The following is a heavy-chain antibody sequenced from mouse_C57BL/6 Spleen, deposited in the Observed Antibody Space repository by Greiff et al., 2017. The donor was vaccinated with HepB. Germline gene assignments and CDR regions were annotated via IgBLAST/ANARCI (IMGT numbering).Heavy chain of an antibody. J-gene: IGHJ4*01. CDR2: IHPNSGST. CDR3: ARGYYGSSYLYAMDY. D-gene: IGHD1-1*01. CDR1: GYTFTSYW. Sequence: QVQLKQPGAELVKPGASVKLSCKASGYTFTSYWMHWVKQRPGQGLEWIGMIHPNSGSTNYNEKFKSKATLTVDKSSSTAYMQLSSLTSEDSAVYYCARGYYGSSYLYAMDYWGQGTSVTVSS. V-gene: IGHV1-64*01.